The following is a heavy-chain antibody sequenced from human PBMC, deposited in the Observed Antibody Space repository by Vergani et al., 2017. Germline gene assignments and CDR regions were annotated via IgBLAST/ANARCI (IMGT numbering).Heavy chain of an antibody. V-gene: IGHV4-31*03. CDR1: GGSISNGGYY. J-gene: IGHJ4*02. D-gene: IGHD2-21*01. Sequence: QVQLQESGPGLVKPSQTLSLTCTVSGGSISNGGYYWSWIRQHPGKGLEWIGYIYYSGNTYYNPSLRRRVTISIDTSKKQFFLKLRSVTAADTAVYFCQGFYCGGDCYSGYFGYWGQGTLVTVSS. CDR2: IYYSGNT. CDR3: QGFYCGGDCYSGYFGY.